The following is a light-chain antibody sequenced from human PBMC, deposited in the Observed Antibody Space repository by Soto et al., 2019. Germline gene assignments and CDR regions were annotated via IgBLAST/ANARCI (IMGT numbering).Light chain of an antibody. CDR1: SSDVGGYDH. J-gene: IGLJ1*01. CDR3: SSYASSSSYV. CDR2: AVS. V-gene: IGLV2-14*01. Sequence: QSALTQPASVSGSPGQSITMSCTGTSSDVGGYDHVSWYQQHPGRVPRLIIYAVSNRPSGVSNRFSGSKSDNTAFLTISGLQAEDEADYYCSSYASSSSYVFGTGTKVTVL.